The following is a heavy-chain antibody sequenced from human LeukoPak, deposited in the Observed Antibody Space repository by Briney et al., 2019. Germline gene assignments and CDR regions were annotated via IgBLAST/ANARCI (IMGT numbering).Heavy chain of an antibody. CDR3: ARDLSSSWYSDYYYGMDV. CDR2: ISSSSSSYI. CDR1: GFXFSSYS. V-gene: IGHV3-21*01. Sequence: GGSLRLSCAASGFXFSSYSINWVRQAPGKGLEWVSSISSSSSSYIYYADSVKGRFTISRDNAKNSLYLQMNSLRAEDTAVYYCARDLSSSWYSDYYYGMDVWGQGTTVTVSS. J-gene: IGHJ6*02. D-gene: IGHD6-13*01.